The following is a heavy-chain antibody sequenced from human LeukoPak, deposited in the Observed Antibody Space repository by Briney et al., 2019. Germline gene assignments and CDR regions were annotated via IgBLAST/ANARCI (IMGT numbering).Heavy chain of an antibody. CDR3: ARDLVTTRTWWFDP. D-gene: IGHD4-17*01. V-gene: IGHV3-21*01. CDR1: GFTFSSYS. J-gene: IGHJ5*02. CDR2: ISSSSSYI. Sequence: GGSLRLSCAASGFTFSSYSMNWVRQAPGRGLEWVSSISSSSSYIYYADSVKGRFTISRDNAKNSLYLRMNSLRAEDTAVYYCARDLVTTRTWWFDPWGQGTLVTVSS.